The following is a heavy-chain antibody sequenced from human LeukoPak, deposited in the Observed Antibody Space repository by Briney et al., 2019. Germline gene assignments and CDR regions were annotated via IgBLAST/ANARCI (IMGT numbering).Heavy chain of an antibody. CDR3: ASFDSSGWHYFDY. J-gene: IGHJ4*02. CDR1: GFTFSSYS. D-gene: IGHD6-19*01. Sequence: GGSLRLSCPASGFTFSSYSMSWVRQAPGKGLEWVSSISSRSGYIYYADSVKGRFTISRDNAKNSLYLQMNTLRAEDTAVYYCASFDSSGWHYFDYWGQGTLVTVSA. CDR2: ISSRSGYI. V-gene: IGHV3-21*01.